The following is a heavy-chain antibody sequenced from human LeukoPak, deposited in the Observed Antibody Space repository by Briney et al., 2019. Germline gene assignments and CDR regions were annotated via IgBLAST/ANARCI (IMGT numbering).Heavy chain of an antibody. CDR1: GYTFTSYA. D-gene: IGHD2-2*01. V-gene: IGHV1-3*01. CDR2: INAGNGNT. CDR3: ARTYCSSTSCYIYYYYYGMDV. Sequence: ASVKVSCKASGYTFTSYAMHWVRQAPGQRLEWMRWINAGNGNTKYSQKFQGRVTITRDTSTSTAYMELRSLRSDDTAVYYCARTYCSSTSCYIYYYYYGMDVWGKGTTVTVSS. J-gene: IGHJ6*04.